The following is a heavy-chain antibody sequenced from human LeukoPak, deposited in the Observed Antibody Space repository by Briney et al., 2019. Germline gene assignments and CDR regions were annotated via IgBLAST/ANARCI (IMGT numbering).Heavy chain of an antibody. V-gene: IGHV4-61*02. CDR2: IYTSGST. J-gene: IGHJ4*02. D-gene: IGHD3-3*01. CDR1: GGSISSGSYY. Sequence: SQTLSLTCTVSGGSISSGSYYWSWIRQPDGKGLEWIGRIYTSGSTNYNPSLKSRVTISVDTSKNQFSLKLSSVTAADTAVYYCAGGSYYDFWSGYHYWGQGTLVTVSS. CDR3: AGGSYYDFWSGYHY.